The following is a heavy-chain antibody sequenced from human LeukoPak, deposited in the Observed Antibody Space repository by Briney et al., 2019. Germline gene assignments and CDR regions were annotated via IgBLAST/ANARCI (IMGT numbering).Heavy chain of an antibody. CDR3: ARDAGRGSYFYYYYGMDV. Sequence: ASVKVSCKASGYTFTSYGICWVRQAPGQGLEWMGWISAYNGNTNYAQKLQGRVTMTTDTSTSTAYMELRSLRSDDTAVYYCARDAGRGSYFYYYYGMDVWGQGTTVTVSS. CDR2: ISAYNGNT. CDR1: GYTFTSYG. J-gene: IGHJ6*02. D-gene: IGHD1-26*01. V-gene: IGHV1-18*01.